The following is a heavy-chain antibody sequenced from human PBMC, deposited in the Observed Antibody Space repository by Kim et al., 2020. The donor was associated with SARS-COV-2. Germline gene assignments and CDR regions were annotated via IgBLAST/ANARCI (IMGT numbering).Heavy chain of an antibody. CDR3: ARSDSGYSSGSSYSVYLDL. Sequence: GGSLRLSCEASGFTFYYYWMNWVRQAPGKGLEWVANIKHDGSETSYVDSVKGRFTVSRDNGKNSLYLQLNSLKTEDTAVYYCARSDSGYSSGSSYSVYLDLWGQGTMISVSS. D-gene: IGHD6-25*01. CDR2: IKHDGSET. CDR1: GFTFYYYW. J-gene: IGHJ4*02. V-gene: IGHV3-7*01.